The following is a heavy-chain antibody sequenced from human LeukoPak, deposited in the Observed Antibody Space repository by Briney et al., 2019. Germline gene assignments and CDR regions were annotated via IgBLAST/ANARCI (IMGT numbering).Heavy chain of an antibody. J-gene: IGHJ4*02. CDR1: GGTFSSYA. D-gene: IGHD1-26*01. CDR3: ARCISGSYYFDH. Sequence: SVKVSCKASGGTFSSYAISWVRQAPGQGLEWMGRIIPIFGIANYAQKFQGRVTITADKSTSTAYMELSSLRSEDTAVYYCARCISGSYYFDHWGQGTLVTVSS. V-gene: IGHV1-69*04. CDR2: IIPIFGIA.